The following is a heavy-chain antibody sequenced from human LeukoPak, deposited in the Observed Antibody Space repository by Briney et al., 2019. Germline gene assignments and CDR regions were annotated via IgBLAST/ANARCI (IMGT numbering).Heavy chain of an antibody. CDR3: ARGVRIQLWLTAFDI. D-gene: IGHD5-18*01. CDR2: IYYSGST. Sequence: SETLSLTCTVSGGSISSYYWSWIRQPPGKGLEWIGYIYYSGSTNYNPSLKSRVTISVDTSKNQFSLKLSSVTAADTAVYYCARGVRIQLWLTAFDIWGQGTMVTVSS. J-gene: IGHJ3*02. V-gene: IGHV4-59*01. CDR1: GGSISSYY.